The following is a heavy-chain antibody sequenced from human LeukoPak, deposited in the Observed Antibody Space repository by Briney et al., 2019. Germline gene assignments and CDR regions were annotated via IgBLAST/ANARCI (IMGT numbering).Heavy chain of an antibody. CDR2: INTDGTVT. J-gene: IGHJ4*02. CDR3: AAKQWLAPPPDS. Sequence: GGSLRLSCAASGFTFRKHWMLSVRQAPGKGLESVSRINTDGTVTTYADSVKGRFTVSRDNADNTMFLQMNSVRDEDMAVYYCAAKQWLAPPPDSWGQGTPVTVSS. CDR1: GFTFRKHW. V-gene: IGHV3-74*01. D-gene: IGHD6-19*01.